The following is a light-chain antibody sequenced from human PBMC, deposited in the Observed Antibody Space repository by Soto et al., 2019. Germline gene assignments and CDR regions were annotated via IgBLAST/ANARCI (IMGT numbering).Light chain of an antibody. Sequence: EIVMTQSPAPLSVSPGERATLSCRASQSVSSNHLAWYQQKPGQAPRLLIYGGSSRATGIPVRFSGSGSETDFTLTITRLEPEDFAVYYCQQYSSSRTFGQGTKVDI. CDR2: GGS. CDR1: QSVSSNH. V-gene: IGKV3-20*01. J-gene: IGKJ1*01. CDR3: QQYSSSRT.